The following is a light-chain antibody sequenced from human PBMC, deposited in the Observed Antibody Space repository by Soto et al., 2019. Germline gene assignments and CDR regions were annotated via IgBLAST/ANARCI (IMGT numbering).Light chain of an antibody. Sequence: EIVLTHSPATLSXXPVXXXXXXXRASQSVSSSYLAWYQQKPGQAPRLLIYGASSRATGIPDRFSGSGSGTDFTLTISRLEPEDFVVYYCQQYITSPRTFGPGTKVDI. CDR3: QQYITSPRT. CDR1: QSVSSSY. V-gene: IGKV3-20*01. J-gene: IGKJ1*01. CDR2: GAS.